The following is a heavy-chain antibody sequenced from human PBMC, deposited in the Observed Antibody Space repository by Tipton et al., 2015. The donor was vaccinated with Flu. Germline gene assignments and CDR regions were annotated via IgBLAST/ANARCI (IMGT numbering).Heavy chain of an antibody. CDR1: GGSISSSSYY. J-gene: IGHJ2*01. CDR3: ARGDYYGYWYFDL. Sequence: TLSLTCTVSGGSISSSSYYWGWIRQPPGKGLEWIGSIYYSGSTYYNPSLKSRVTISVDTSKNQFSLKLSSVTSADTAAYYCARGDYYGYWYFDLWGRGTLVTVS. CDR2: IYYSGST. D-gene: IGHD3-10*01. V-gene: IGHV4-39*07.